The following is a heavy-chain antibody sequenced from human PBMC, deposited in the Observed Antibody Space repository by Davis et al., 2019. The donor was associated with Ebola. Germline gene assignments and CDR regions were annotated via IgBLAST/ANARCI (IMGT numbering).Heavy chain of an antibody. CDR1: GGTFSSYA. Sequence: SVKVSCKASGGTFSSYAISWVRQAPGQGLEWMGGIIPIFGTANYAQKFQGRVTITADKSTSTAYMELSSLRSEDTAVYYCATDSMTTVTFVYWGQGTLVTVSS. J-gene: IGHJ4*02. V-gene: IGHV1-69*06. CDR3: ATDSMTTVTFVY. CDR2: IIPIFGTA. D-gene: IGHD4-17*01.